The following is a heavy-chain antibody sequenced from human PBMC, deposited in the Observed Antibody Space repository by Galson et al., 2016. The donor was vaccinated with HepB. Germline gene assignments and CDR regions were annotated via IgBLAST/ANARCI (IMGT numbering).Heavy chain of an antibody. V-gene: IGHV3-48*02. CDR1: GFTFSLYS. CDR2: VSSSSGII. Sequence: SLRLSCAASGFTFSLYSMNWVRQAPGKGLEWVSSVSSSSGIIKYADSVKGRFTISRDNANNSLSLQINSLRDDETAMYSCGTFRRATDWYFDLWGRGTLVTVSS. D-gene: IGHD5-12*01. J-gene: IGHJ2*01. CDR3: GTFRRATDWYFDL.